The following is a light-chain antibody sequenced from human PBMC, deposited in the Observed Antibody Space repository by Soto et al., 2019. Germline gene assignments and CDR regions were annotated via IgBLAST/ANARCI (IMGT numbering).Light chain of an antibody. Sequence: EIVSTQSPGTLSLSPGERATLSCRASQSVSSNLAWYQQKPGQAPRLLIYGASTRATGIPDRFSGTGSETDFTLTINRLEPEDFAVYYCQQYENSPITFGQGTRLEIK. CDR2: GAS. J-gene: IGKJ5*01. CDR1: QSVSSN. V-gene: IGKV3-20*01. CDR3: QQYENSPIT.